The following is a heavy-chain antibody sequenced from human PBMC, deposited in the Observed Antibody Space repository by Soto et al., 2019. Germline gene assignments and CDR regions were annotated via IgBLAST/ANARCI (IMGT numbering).Heavy chain of an antibody. V-gene: IGHV1-18*01. D-gene: IGHD4-17*01. J-gene: IGHJ4*02. CDR3: GRATYGEFDAY. Sequence: QVQVVQSGDEVKQPGASVTVSCKASGYTFTRYGINWVRQAPGHGLEWVGWVSGYNGDTYYAQKFQDRVTMTKDGGTTTAYWDLRRVRAVVSVDYSCGRATYGEFDAYWGQGTRVSV. CDR1: GYTFTRYG. CDR2: VSGYNGDT.